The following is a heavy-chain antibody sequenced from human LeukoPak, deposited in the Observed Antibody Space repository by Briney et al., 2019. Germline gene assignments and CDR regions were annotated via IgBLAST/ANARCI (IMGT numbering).Heavy chain of an antibody. J-gene: IGHJ4*02. D-gene: IGHD5-24*01. Sequence: PSETLSLTCTVSGYSISSGYYWGWIRQPPGKGLEWIGSIYHSGSTYYNLSLKSRVTISVDTSKNQFSLKLSSVTAADTAVYYCARVTGDGYNYAFDYWGQGTLVTVSS. CDR3: ARVTGDGYNYAFDY. CDR2: IYHSGST. CDR1: GYSISSGYY. V-gene: IGHV4-38-2*02.